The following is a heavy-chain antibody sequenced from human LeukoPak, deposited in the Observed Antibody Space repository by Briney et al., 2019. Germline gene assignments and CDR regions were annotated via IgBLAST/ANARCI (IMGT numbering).Heavy chain of an antibody. CDR3: ARLTEGW. J-gene: IGHJ4*02. CDR1: GGSIGSYY. V-gene: IGHV4-59*08. CDR2: VYYTGRT. Sequence: SATLSLTCIVSGGSIGSYYWSWVRQTPGKGLEWIGYVYYTGRTNYNPSLKGRVTIFVDTSKNQFSLKLSSVTAAATAVYYCARLTEGWWGQGALVTVSS. D-gene: IGHD2-15*01.